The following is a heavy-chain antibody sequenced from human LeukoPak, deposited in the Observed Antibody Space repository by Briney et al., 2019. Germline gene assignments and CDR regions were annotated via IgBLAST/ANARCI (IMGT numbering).Heavy chain of an antibody. CDR3: AREDIVVVVAGTRGYYYYYYMDV. V-gene: IGHV4-61*01. CDR2: VYYSGST. CDR1: GGSVSSGSYY. J-gene: IGHJ6*03. Sequence: SETLSLTCTVSGGSVSSGSYYWSWIRRPPGRGLEWIGYVYYSGSTNYNPSLKSRVTISVDTSKNQFSLKLSSVTAADTAVYYCAREDIVVVVAGTRGYYYYYYMDVWGKGTTVTVSS. D-gene: IGHD2-15*01.